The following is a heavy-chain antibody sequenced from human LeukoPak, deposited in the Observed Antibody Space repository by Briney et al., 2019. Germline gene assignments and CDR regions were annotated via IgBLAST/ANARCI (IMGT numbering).Heavy chain of an antibody. CDR3: ARVARPNDFWSGYYTNFDY. CDR2: IYYSGST. Sequence: SETLSLTCTVSGGSISSYYWSWIRQPPGKGLEWIGYIYYSGSTNYNPSLKSRVPISVDTSKNQFSLKLSSVTAADTAVYYCARVARPNDFWSGYYTNFDYWGQGTLVTVSS. J-gene: IGHJ4*02. CDR1: GGSISSYY. D-gene: IGHD3-3*01. V-gene: IGHV4-59*01.